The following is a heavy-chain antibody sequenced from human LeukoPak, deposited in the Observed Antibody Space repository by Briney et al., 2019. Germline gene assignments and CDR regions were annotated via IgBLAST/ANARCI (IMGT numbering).Heavy chain of an antibody. J-gene: IGHJ3*02. Sequence: GASVKVSCKASGYTFTGYYMHWVRQAPGQGLEWMGWINPNSGGTNYAQKFQGRVTMTRDTSISTAYMELSRLRSEDTAVYYCARVFYSGYGAFDIWGQGTMVTVSS. V-gene: IGHV1-2*02. CDR1: GYTFTGYY. CDR2: INPNSGGT. CDR3: ARVFYSGYGAFDI. D-gene: IGHD5-12*01.